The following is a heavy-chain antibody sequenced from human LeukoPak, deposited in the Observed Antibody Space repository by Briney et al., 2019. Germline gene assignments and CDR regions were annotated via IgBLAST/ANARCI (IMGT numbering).Heavy chain of an antibody. CDR3: ARVEAFTNWFDP. V-gene: IGHV4-39*07. CDR1: GGSITSSSYY. Sequence: SETLSLTCTVSGGSITSSSYYWGWLRQPPGKGLEWIGSIFYSGTTYYNPSLKSRVTISVDTSKNQFSLKLTSVTAADTAVYYCARVEAFTNWFDPWGQGTLVTVSS. D-gene: IGHD3-3*02. CDR2: IFYSGTT. J-gene: IGHJ5*02.